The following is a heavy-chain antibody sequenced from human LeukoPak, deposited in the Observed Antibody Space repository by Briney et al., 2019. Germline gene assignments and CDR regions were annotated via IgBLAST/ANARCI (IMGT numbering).Heavy chain of an antibody. Sequence: GASVTVSCKASGYTFTSYDINWVRQATGQGLEGMGWMNPNRGNTGYAQKFQGRVTMTRNTSISTAYMELSSLRSEDTAVYYCARRRRMSSGWYGNWFDPWGQGTLVTVSS. D-gene: IGHD6-19*01. V-gene: IGHV1-8*01. CDR3: ARRRRMSSGWYGNWFDP. CDR2: MNPNRGNT. J-gene: IGHJ5*02. CDR1: GYTFTSYD.